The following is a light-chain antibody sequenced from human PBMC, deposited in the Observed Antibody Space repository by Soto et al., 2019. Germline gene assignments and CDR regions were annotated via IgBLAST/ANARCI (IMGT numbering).Light chain of an antibody. Sequence: ALQLTQSPSTLSASVGDRVTITCRASQSISSWLAWYQQKPGEAPKPVIFAASNLQSGVPSRFSGSGAVTDFTLAITGLQPEDFATYYCLQYYNFPWTFGQGTKVDI. V-gene: IGKV1-6*02. J-gene: IGKJ1*01. CDR3: LQYYNFPWT. CDR1: QSISSW. CDR2: AAS.